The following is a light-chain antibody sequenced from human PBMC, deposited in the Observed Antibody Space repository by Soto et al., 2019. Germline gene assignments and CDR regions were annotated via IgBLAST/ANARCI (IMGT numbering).Light chain of an antibody. CDR2: STT. CDR1: TGAVTSGYY. Sequence: QAVVTQAPSLTVSPGGTVTLTCASSTGAVTSGYYPTWFQQKPGQAPRALIYSTTKKHSWTPARFSGSLLGGKAALTLSSVPHEDAAEYYCLLYVSGAQFGVFGGGTKVTVL. CDR3: LLYVSGAQFGV. V-gene: IGLV7-43*01. J-gene: IGLJ3*02.